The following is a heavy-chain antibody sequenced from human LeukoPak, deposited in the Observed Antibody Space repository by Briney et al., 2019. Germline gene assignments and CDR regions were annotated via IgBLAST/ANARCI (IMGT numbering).Heavy chain of an antibody. Sequence: GLTLRPFGKARGVGNRDRWRRSARHAQGKGPEWVANIKQDGSQRYYVDSVRGRFTISRDNAKNSLFLQMNGLRAEDTAVYYCARRGGSSSRRSPIDYWGQGTLVTVSS. J-gene: IGHJ4*02. D-gene: IGHD6-6*01. CDR2: IKQDGSQR. CDR1: GVGNRDRW. CDR3: ARRGGSSSRRSPIDY. V-gene: IGHV3-7*01.